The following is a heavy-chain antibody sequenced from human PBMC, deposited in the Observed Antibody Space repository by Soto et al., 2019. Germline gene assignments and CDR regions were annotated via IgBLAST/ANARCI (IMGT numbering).Heavy chain of an antibody. V-gene: IGHV1-8*01. D-gene: IGHD3-9*01. CDR1: GYTFTSYY. CDR2: MNPNSGNT. J-gene: IGHJ3*02. CDR3: ARRTFSNYDILTGYDDAFDI. Sequence: ASVKVSCKASGYTFTSYYINWVRQATGQGLEWMGWMNPNSGNTGYAQKFQGRVTMTRNTSISTAYMELSSLRSEDTAVYYCARRTFSNYDILTGYDDAFDIRGQGTMVTVSS.